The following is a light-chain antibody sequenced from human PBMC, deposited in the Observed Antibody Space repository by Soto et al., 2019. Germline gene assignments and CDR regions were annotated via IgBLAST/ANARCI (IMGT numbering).Light chain of an antibody. CDR2: KAS. V-gene: IGKV1-5*03. J-gene: IGKJ4*01. CDR1: QNIGDW. CDR3: QQYNDLSN. Sequence: DIQMTQSPSTLSASVGDRLTIACRASQNIGDWLAWYQQKPGKAPNLLIYKASTLESGVPSRFSGSGSGTEFTLAISSLQPEDFATYYCQQYNDLSNFSGGTKVDIK.